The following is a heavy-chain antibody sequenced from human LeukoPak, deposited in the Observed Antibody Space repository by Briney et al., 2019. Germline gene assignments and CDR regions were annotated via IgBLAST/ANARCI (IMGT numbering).Heavy chain of an antibody. CDR1: GFTFTNYW. J-gene: IGHJ4*02. D-gene: IGHD6-13*01. Sequence: PGGSLRLSCATSGFTFTNYWMHWVRQVPGKGLVWVSRISGDGSSTRNADSVEGRFTISRDNAKNTLYLQMNSLRAEDTAVYYCARDSIAAAGLWGQGTLVTVSS. CDR3: ARDSIAAAGL. V-gene: IGHV3-74*01. CDR2: ISGDGSST.